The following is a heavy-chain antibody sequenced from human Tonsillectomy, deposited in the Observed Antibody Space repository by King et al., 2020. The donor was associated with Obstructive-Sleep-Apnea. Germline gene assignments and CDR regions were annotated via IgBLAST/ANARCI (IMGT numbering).Heavy chain of an antibody. CDR3: VREDYGDVECAY. V-gene: IGHV4-39*07. J-gene: IGHJ4*02. CDR1: GGSISSSDYY. D-gene: IGHD4-17*01. CDR2: IYYSGST. Sequence: QLQESGPGLVKPSETLSLTCTVSGGSISSSDYYWGWIRQPPGKGLEWIGSIYYSGSTYYNPSLKSRVTISLDTSKNHFSLRLSSVTAADTAVYYCVREDYGDVECAYWGQGTLVTVSS.